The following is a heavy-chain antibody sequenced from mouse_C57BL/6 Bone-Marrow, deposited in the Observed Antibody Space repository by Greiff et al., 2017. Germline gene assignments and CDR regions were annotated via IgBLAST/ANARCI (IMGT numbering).Heavy chain of an antibody. CDR2: ISSGSSTI. CDR3: ARPGNYYAMDY. V-gene: IGHV5-17*01. CDR1: GFTFSDYG. Sequence: EVQGVESGGGLVKPGGSLKLSCAASGFTFSDYGMHWVRQAPEKGLEWVAYISSGSSTIYYADTVKGRFTISRDNAKNTLVLQMTSLRSEDTAMYYCARPGNYYAMDYWGQGTSVTVSS. J-gene: IGHJ4*01.